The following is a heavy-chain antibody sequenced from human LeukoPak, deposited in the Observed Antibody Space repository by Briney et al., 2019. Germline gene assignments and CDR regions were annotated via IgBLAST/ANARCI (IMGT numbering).Heavy chain of an antibody. J-gene: IGHJ5*02. CDR3: ARLAYDQPHGWFDP. CDR2: INPNSGGT. Sequence: ASVKVSCEASGYTFTGYYMHWVRQAPGQGLEGMGWINPNSGGTNYAQKFQGRVTMTRDTSISTAYMELSRLRSDDTAVYYCARLAYDQPHGWFDPWGQGTLVTVSS. CDR1: GYTFTGYY. V-gene: IGHV1-2*02. D-gene: IGHD3-22*01.